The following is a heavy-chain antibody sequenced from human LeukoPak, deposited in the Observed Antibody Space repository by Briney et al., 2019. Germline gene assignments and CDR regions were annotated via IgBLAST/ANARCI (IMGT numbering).Heavy chain of an antibody. J-gene: IGHJ4*02. D-gene: IGHD3-10*01. V-gene: IGHV3-30*18. CDR1: GFTFSSYG. CDR2: ISYDGSNK. Sequence: SLRLSCAASGFTFSSYGMHWVRQAPGKGLEWVAVISYDGSNKYYADSVKGRFTISRDNSKNTLYLQMNSLRAEDTAVYYCAKLVWFGELLWEYFDYWGQGTLVTVSS. CDR3: AKLVWFGELLWEYFDY.